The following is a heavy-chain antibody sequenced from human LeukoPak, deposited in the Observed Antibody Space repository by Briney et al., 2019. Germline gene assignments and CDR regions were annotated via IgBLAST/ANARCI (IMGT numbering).Heavy chain of an antibody. V-gene: IGHV4-39*07. CDR2: IYYSGST. Sequence: SETLSLTCTVSGGSISSSSYYWGWIRQPPGKGLEWIGSIYYSGSTYYNPSLKSRVTISVHTSKNQFSLKLSSVTAADTAVYYCARNLIPEQLVLNFWGQGTLVTVSS. D-gene: IGHD6-13*01. CDR3: ARNLIPEQLVLNF. J-gene: IGHJ4*02. CDR1: GGSISSSSYY.